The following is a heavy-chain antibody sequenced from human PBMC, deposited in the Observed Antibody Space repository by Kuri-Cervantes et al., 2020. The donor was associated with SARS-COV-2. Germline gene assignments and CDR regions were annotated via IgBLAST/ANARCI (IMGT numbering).Heavy chain of an antibody. J-gene: IGHJ5*02. CDR3: AKSSGTADGGFDP. D-gene: IGHD6-19*01. Sequence: SCKASGYTFTSYYMHWVRQAPGKGLEWVAVISYDGSNKYYADSVKGRFTISIDNSKNTLYLQMNSLRAEDTAVYYCAKSSGTADGGFDPWGQGTLVTVSS. CDR2: ISYDGSNK. CDR1: GYTFTSYY. V-gene: IGHV3-30*18.